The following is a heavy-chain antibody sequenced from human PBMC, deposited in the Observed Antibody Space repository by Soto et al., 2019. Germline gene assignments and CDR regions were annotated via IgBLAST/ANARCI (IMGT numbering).Heavy chain of an antibody. CDR2: INVASGGT. V-gene: IGHV1-3*01. Sequence: ASVKVSCKASGYTFTSYAMHWVRQAPGQRLEWMGWINVASGGTDYSQKFQGRVTIATDTSATIAYMEMSSLTSEDTAIYYCGRTYCDSTSCYSTDHWGQGTLVTVSS. CDR1: GYTFTSYA. CDR3: GRTYCDSTSCYSTDH. J-gene: IGHJ4*02. D-gene: IGHD2-2*01.